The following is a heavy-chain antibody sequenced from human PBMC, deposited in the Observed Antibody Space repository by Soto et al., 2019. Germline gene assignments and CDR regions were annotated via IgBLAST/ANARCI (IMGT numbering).Heavy chain of an antibody. V-gene: IGHV4-34*01. CDR1: GGSFSGYY. CDR2: INHSGST. D-gene: IGHD6-6*01. CDR3: ARFAPSLYSSSSSVADC. J-gene: IGHJ4*02. Sequence: SETLSLTCAVYGGSFSGYYWSWIRQPPGKGLEWIGEINHSGSTNYNPSLKSRVTISVDTSKNQFSLKLSSVTAADTAVYYCARFAPSLYSSSSSVADCWGQGTLVTVSS.